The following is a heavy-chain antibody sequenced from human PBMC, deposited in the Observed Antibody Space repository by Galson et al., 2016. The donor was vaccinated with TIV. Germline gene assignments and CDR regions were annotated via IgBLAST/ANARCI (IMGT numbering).Heavy chain of an antibody. CDR1: GGTFSNYA. CDR3: TLLQEHL. CDR2: IIPIIGMT. Sequence: SVKVSCKASGGTFSNYAIRWVRQAPGQGLEWMGRIIPIIGMTNYAQKFQGRLTITADKSTSTAYMELSSLHQGPIGLPPGTLLQEHLWG. V-gene: IGHV1-69*04. J-gene: IGHJ6*01.